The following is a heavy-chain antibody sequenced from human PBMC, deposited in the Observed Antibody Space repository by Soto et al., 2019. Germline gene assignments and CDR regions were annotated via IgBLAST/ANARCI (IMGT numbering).Heavy chain of an antibody. J-gene: IGHJ4*02. D-gene: IGHD6-13*01. Sequence: PGGSLRLSCAASGFGFSDYYMSWIRQAPGKGLEWISTISLSGETIYYSDSVKGRFTISRDNAKNALYLQMSSLRVDDTVVYFCARSMAARADYWGQGTLVTISS. CDR3: ARSMAARADY. CDR1: GFGFSDYY. CDR2: ISLSGETI. V-gene: IGHV3-11*01.